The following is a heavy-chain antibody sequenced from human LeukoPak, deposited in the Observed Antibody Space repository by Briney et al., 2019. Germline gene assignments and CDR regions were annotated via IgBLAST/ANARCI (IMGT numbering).Heavy chain of an antibody. D-gene: IGHD4-23*01. CDR3: AAEGRPTVVTFRKGAVDL. V-gene: IGHV1-58*01. CDR1: GFTFTSSA. Sequence: SVKVSCKASGFTFTSSAVQWVRQARGQRLEWIGWIVVGSGNTNYEQKFQERVTITSDMSTSTVYMELSSLRSEDTAVYYCAAEGRPTVVTFRKGAVDLWGQGTMVTVSS. J-gene: IGHJ3*01. CDR2: IVVGSGNT.